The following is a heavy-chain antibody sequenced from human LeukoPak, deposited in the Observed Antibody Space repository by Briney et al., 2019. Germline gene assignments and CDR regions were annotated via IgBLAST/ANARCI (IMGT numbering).Heavy chain of an antibody. J-gene: IGHJ6*02. D-gene: IGHD2-21*02. CDR1: GFTFSSYA. CDR3: ARENCGGDCYSSYYYYYGMDV. CDR2: ISYDGSNK. V-gene: IGHV3-30-3*01. Sequence: PGGSLRLSCAASGFTFSSYAMHWVRQAPGKALEWVAVISYDGSNKYYADSVKGRFTISRDNSKNTLYLQMNSLRAEDTAVYYCARENCGGDCYSSYYYYYGMDVWGQGTTVTVSS.